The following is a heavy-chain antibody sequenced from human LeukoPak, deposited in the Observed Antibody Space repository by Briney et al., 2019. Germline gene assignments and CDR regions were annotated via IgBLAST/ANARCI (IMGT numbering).Heavy chain of an antibody. CDR2: ISSSSSYI. Sequence: GGSLRLSCAASGFTFSSYSMNWVRQAPGKGLEWVSSISSSSSYIYYADSVKGRFTISRDNAKSSLYLQMNSLRAEDTAVYYCARSPAWEPIDYWGQGTLVTVSS. V-gene: IGHV3-21*01. CDR1: GFTFSSYS. J-gene: IGHJ4*02. D-gene: IGHD1-14*01. CDR3: ARSPAWEPIDY.